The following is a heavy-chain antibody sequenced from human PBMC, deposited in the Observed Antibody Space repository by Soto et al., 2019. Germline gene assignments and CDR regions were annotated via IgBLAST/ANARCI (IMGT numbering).Heavy chain of an antibody. J-gene: IGHJ6*04. CDR3: ASSRYNWNYPLLDV. D-gene: IGHD1-7*01. CDR2: ISSSRSTI. V-gene: IGHV3-48*01. CDR1: GFTFSTYN. Sequence: GGSLRLSCAASGFTFSTYNMNWVRQAPGKGLEWVSYISSSRSTIYYADSMKGRFTISRDNAKNSLYLQMSSLRAEDTAVYYCASSRYNWNYPLLDVWGKGTTVTVSS.